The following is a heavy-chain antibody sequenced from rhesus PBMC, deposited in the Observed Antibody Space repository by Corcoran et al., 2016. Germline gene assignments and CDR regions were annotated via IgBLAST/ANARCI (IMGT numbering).Heavy chain of an antibody. CDR1: GGSIGVYYL. Sequence: QVQLQESGPGVVKPSETLSLTGAVSGGSIGVYYLWSWIRQPSGMGLEWIGHIYGGSGTTSYNPSLKSRLMISIDASKNQFSLKLTSVTAADTAVYYCARDSAYWGQGVLVTVSS. V-gene: IGHV4-143*01. CDR2: IYGGSGTT. J-gene: IGHJ4*01. CDR3: ARDSAY.